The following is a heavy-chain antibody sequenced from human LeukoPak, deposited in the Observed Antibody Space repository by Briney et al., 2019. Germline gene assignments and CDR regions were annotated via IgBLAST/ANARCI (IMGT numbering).Heavy chain of an antibody. J-gene: IGHJ6*03. Sequence: PSETLSLTCTVSGGSISSYYWSWIRQPPGKGLEWTGYIYYSGSTNYNPSLKSRVTISVDTSKNQFSLKLSSVTAADTAVYYCARGGYSGYDSVYYMDVWGKGTTVTVPS. D-gene: IGHD5-12*01. CDR2: IYYSGST. V-gene: IGHV4-59*01. CDR3: ARGGYSGYDSVYYMDV. CDR1: GGSISSYY.